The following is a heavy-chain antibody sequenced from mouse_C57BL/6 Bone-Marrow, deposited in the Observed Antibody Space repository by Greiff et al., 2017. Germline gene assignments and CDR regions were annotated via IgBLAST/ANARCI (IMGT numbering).Heavy chain of an antibody. CDR3: ARLDDGYYYFDY. CDR1: GYTFTSYG. J-gene: IGHJ2*01. Sequence: QVQLQQSGAELARPGASVKLSCKASGYTFTSYGISWVKQRTGQGLEWIGEIYPRSGNTYYNEKFKGQATLTADKSSSTAYMELRSLTSEDSAVYFCARLDDGYYYFDYWGQGTTLTVSS. V-gene: IGHV1-81*01. CDR2: IYPRSGNT. D-gene: IGHD2-3*01.